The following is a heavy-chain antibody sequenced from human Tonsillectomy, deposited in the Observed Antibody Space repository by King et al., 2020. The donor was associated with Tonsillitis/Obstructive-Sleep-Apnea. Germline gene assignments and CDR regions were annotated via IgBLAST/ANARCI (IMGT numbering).Heavy chain of an antibody. V-gene: IGHV4-34*01. CDR3: ARGKGGYSYGYDEVWYFDL. D-gene: IGHD5-18*01. Sequence: VQLQQWGAGLLKSSETLSLTCAVYGGCFSGYSWSWIRQPPGKGLEWVGEINHSVRTNYKPALKSCVTISVDTSKNQISLKLSSVTAADTAVYYCARGKGGYSYGYDEVWYFDLWGRGTLVTVSS. CDR2: INHSVRT. CDR1: GGCFSGYS. J-gene: IGHJ2*01.